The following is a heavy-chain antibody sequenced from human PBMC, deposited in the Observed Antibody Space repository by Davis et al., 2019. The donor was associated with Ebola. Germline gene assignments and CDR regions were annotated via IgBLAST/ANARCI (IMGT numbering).Heavy chain of an antibody. CDR1: GFTFSSYA. J-gene: IGHJ4*02. V-gene: IGHV3-23*03. D-gene: IGHD6-13*01. Sequence: GESLKISCAASGFTFSSYAMSWVRQAPGKGLEWVSVIYSGGSTYYADSVKGRFTISRDNSKNTLYLQMNSLRAEDTAVYYCARVTRKSSSWRDYWGQGTLVTVSS. CDR3: ARVTRKSSSWRDY. CDR2: IYSGGST.